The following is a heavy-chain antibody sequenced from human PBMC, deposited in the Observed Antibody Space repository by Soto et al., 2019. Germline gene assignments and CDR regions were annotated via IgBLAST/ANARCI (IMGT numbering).Heavy chain of an antibody. J-gene: IGHJ6*02. CDR2: ISSSGSTI. V-gene: IGHV3-11*01. D-gene: IGHD6-6*01. CDR1: GFTFSDYY. CDR3: AGGIAARRGYYYYYGMDV. Sequence: GGSLRLSCAASGFTFSDYYMSWIRQAPGKGLEWVSYISSSGSTIYYADSVKGRFTISRDNAKNSLYLQMNSLRAEDTAVYYCAGGIAARRGYYYYYGMDVWGQGTTVTVSS.